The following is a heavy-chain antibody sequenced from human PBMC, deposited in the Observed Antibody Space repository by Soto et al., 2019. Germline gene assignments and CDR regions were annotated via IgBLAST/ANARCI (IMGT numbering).Heavy chain of an antibody. Sequence: QIQLVQSGPELMKPGASVRVSCKASGYPFTTYDITWVRQAPGQGLEWMGWVSGYNGNAKYAQRLQGRVTMTRETSTSTAYMELRSLTSDDTAIYYCARDSTACLAWFDPWGQGSLVIVSS. D-gene: IGHD6-6*01. V-gene: IGHV1-18*04. J-gene: IGHJ5*02. CDR1: GYPFTTYD. CDR2: VSGYNGNA. CDR3: ARDSTACLAWFDP.